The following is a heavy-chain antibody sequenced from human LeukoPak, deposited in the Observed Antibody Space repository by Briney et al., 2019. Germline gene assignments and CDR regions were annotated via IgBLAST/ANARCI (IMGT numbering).Heavy chain of an antibody. J-gene: IGHJ4*02. CDR3: Y. CDR2: ITWNSDTI. CDR1: GFTFDDYV. Sequence: GGSLRLSCAASGFTFDDYVMHWVRQAPGKGPEWVSGITWNSDTIAYADSVKGRFTISRDNAKNSLYLQMNSLRADDTAFYFDYWGKGTLVTVSS. V-gene: IGHV3-9*01.